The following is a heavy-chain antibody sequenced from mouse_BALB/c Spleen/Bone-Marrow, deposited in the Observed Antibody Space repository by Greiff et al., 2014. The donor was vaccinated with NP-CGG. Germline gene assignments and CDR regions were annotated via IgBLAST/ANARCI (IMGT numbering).Heavy chain of an antibody. J-gene: IGHJ4*01. CDR3: AKRGYGKEGHYYAIDY. CDR1: GYAFSSSW. D-gene: IGHD2-10*02. V-gene: IGHV1-82*01. Sequence: QVQLKESGPELVKPGASVKISCKASGYAFSSSWMNWVKQRPGQGLEWIGRIYPGDGDTNYSGKFKGKATLTADKSSSTAYMQLSSLTSVDSAVYFCAKRGYGKEGHYYAIDYWGQGTSVTVSS. CDR2: IYPGDGDT.